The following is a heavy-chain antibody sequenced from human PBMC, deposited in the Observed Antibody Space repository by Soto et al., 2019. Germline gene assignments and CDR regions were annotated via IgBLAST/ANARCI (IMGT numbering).Heavy chain of an antibody. CDR3: ALLAAAGKRFDY. CDR1: GYTFTSYY. CDR2: INPSGGST. V-gene: IGHV1-46*01. Sequence: ASVKVSCKASGYTFTSYYMHWVRQAPGQGLEWMGIINPSGGSTSYAQKFQGRVTMTRDTSTSTVYMELSSLRSEDTAVYYCALLAAAGKRFDYWGQGTLVTVSS. D-gene: IGHD6-13*01. J-gene: IGHJ4*02.